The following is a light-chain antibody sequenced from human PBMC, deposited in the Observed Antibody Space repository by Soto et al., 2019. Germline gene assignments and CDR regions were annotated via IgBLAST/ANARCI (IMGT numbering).Light chain of an antibody. CDR3: QQFNTWPRT. J-gene: IGKJ1*01. Sequence: IVMTQSPATVSASPGERVTLSCRASQSVSGNVAWYQQKPGQPPRLLVYGASPPATDIPASFFGSGSETVFTLTFTRLQSEDFGTYYCQQFNTWPRTFGQGTKVDIK. CDR1: QSVSGN. V-gene: IGKV3-15*01. CDR2: GAS.